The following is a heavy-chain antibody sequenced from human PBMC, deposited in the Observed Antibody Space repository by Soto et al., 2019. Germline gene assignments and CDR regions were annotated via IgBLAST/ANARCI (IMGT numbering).Heavy chain of an antibody. D-gene: IGHD2-15*01. V-gene: IGHV3-30*18. CDR2: ISYDGSNK. Sequence: GLSLRLSCAASGFTFSNYGMHWVLQAPGKGLEWVAVISYDGSNKYYADSVKGLFTISRYNSKNTLFLQLNSLRAEDTAVYYCAKEISCSGGSCYSYDYYAMDVWGQGTTVTVSS. J-gene: IGHJ6*02. CDR1: GFTFSNYG. CDR3: AKEISCSGGSCYSYDYYAMDV.